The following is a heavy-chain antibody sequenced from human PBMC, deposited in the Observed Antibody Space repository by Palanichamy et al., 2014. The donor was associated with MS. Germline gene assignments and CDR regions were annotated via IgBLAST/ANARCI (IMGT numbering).Heavy chain of an antibody. Sequence: QVQVVESGGGVVQSGRSLRLSCAASGFTFSTYSTHWVRQPPGKGLERVAVISSVGSNKYYADSVKSRFTISRDNSKNTLYLQVDSLRTEDTAVYYCAGASGDYYDSSGNFSPYYFDFWGQGTLVTVSS. CDR1: GFTFSTYS. D-gene: IGHD3-22*01. CDR3: AGASGDYYDSSGNFSPYYFDF. J-gene: IGHJ4*02. V-gene: IGHV3-30-3*01. CDR2: ISSVGSNK.